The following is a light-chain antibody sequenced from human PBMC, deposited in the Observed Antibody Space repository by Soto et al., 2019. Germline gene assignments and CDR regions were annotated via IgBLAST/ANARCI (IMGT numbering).Light chain of an antibody. J-gene: IGLJ1*01. Sequence: QSALTQPASVSGSPGQSITISCAGSNSDVGNYNLVCWYQQHPGKAPKLIIYEVNKLPSGVSNRFSGSKSGNTASLTISGLQAEDEADYSCCSYAGSSTYVFGSGTKLTVL. CDR1: NSDVGNYNL. CDR2: EVN. V-gene: IGLV2-23*02. CDR3: CSYAGSSTYV.